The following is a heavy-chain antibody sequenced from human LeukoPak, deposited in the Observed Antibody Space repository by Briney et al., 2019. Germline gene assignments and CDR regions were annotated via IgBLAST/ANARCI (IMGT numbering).Heavy chain of an antibody. D-gene: IGHD1-26*01. J-gene: IGHJ4*02. Sequence: PGGSLRLSCAASGFTFSSYWMRWVRQAPGKGLEWVANIKQDGSEKNYVDSVKGRFTISRDNAKNPLYLRMNSLRAEDTAVYYCASGLELDYWGQGTLVTVSS. CDR1: GFTFSSYW. CDR2: IKQDGSEK. V-gene: IGHV3-7*03. CDR3: ASGLELDY.